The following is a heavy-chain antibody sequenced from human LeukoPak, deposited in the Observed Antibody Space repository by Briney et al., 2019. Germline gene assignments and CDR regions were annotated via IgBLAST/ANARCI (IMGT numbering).Heavy chain of an antibody. J-gene: IGHJ4*02. Sequence: PGGSLRLSCVGSGFTFSNSILSWVRQAPGKGLEWLSTFSGNDGYTYYADSVRGRFTISRDNSKNTVYLQMNSLRAEYTADYYCAKRSTGYYFDSWGQGTLVTVSS. V-gene: IGHV3-23*01. CDR2: FSGNDGYT. D-gene: IGHD2-2*01. CDR3: AKRSTGYYFDS. CDR1: GFTFSNSI.